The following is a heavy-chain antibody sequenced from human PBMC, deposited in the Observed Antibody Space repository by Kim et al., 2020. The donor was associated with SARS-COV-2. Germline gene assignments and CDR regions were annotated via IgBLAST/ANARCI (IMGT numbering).Heavy chain of an antibody. V-gene: IGHV3-9*01. CDR2: IIWNSGSI. J-gene: IGHJ6*03. D-gene: IGHD5-18*01. CDR3: AKEGWDTAMVNRDYYYYYYMDV. CDR1: GFTFGDYA. Sequence: GGSLRLSCAASGFTFGDYAMHWVRQAPGKGLEWVSGIIWNSGSIGYADSVKGRFTISRDNAKNSLYLQMNSLRAEDTALYYCAKEGWDTAMVNRDYYYYYYMDVWGEGTTVTVSS.